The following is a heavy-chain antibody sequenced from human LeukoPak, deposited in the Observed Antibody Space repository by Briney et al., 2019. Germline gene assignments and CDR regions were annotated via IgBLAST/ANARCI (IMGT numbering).Heavy chain of an antibody. Sequence: ASVKVSCKASGYIFTSYGISWVRQAPGQGLEWMGWISGYNGNTNYAQKLQGRVTMTTDTSTSTAYMELRSLRSDDTAVYYCARDGYYYDSSGHNYFDYWGQGTLVTVSS. V-gene: IGHV1-18*01. CDR3: ARDGYYYDSSGHNYFDY. CDR2: ISGYNGNT. D-gene: IGHD3-22*01. J-gene: IGHJ4*02. CDR1: GYIFTSYG.